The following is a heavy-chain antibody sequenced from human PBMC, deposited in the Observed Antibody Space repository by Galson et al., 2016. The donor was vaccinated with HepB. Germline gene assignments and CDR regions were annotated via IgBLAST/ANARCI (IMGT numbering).Heavy chain of an antibody. V-gene: IGHV1-18*04. CDR1: GYSFSSYG. Sequence: SVKVSCKASGYSFSSYGISWVRQAPGQGLEWMGWISTYNGNTNYAQKLQGRVTMTTDTSTSTAYMELRSLTSDDTAVYYCARTYYYDTSGYYRVFDIWGQGTMVTVSS. CDR3: ARTYYYDTSGYYRVFDI. CDR2: ISTYNGNT. D-gene: IGHD3-22*01. J-gene: IGHJ3*02.